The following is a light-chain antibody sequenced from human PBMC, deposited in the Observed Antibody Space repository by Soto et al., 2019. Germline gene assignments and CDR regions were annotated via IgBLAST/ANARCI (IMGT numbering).Light chain of an antibody. CDR2: KAS. CDR1: QSIDSW. J-gene: IGKJ1*01. Sequence: DIPMTQSPSTLSASVGDRVTITCRASQSIDSWLAWYQQKPGKAPKLLIYKASSLESGVPSRFSGSGSGTVFTLTISRLQPDDFATYYCQQYRSYWTFGQGTKVEIK. V-gene: IGKV1-5*03. CDR3: QQYRSYWT.